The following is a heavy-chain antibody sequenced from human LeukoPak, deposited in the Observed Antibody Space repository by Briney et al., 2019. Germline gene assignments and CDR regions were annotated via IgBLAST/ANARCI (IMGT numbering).Heavy chain of an antibody. CDR3: SRQIVVVITTSWFDC. D-gene: IGHD3-22*01. Sequence: SETLSLTCTVSGGSISSSSYYRGWIRQPPGKGLEWIGSIYYSGSSYYNPSLKSRATISVDTSKNQFSLKLSSVTAADTAVYYCSRQIVVVITTSWFDCWGQGTLVTVSS. V-gene: IGHV4-39*01. CDR2: IYYSGSS. CDR1: GGSISSSSYY. J-gene: IGHJ4*02.